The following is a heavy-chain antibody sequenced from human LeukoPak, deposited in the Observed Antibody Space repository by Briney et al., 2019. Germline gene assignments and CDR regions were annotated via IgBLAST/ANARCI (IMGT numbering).Heavy chain of an antibody. CDR1: GFTFSSYG. CDR2: IRSKAYGGTT. Sequence: GRSLRLSCAASGFTFSSYGMHWVRQAPGKGLEWVGFIRSKAYGGTTEYAASVKGRFTISRDDSKSIAYLQMNSLKTEDTAVYYCTRYSSGYDAFDIWGQGTMVTISS. CDR3: TRYSSGYDAFDI. J-gene: IGHJ3*02. V-gene: IGHV3-49*04. D-gene: IGHD6-19*01.